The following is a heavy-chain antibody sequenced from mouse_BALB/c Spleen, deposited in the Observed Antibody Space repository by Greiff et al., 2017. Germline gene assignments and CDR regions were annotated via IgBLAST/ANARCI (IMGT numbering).Heavy chain of an antibody. CDR2: IRNKANGYTT. V-gene: IGHV7-3*02. CDR1: GFTFTDYY. D-gene: IGHD2-2*01. J-gene: IGHJ1*01. CDR3: ASDIHYLLWFYWYFDV. Sequence: EVKLMESGGGLVQPGGSLRLSCATSGFTFTDYYMSWVRQPPGKALEWLGFIRNKANGYTTEYSASVKGRFTISRDNSQSILYLQMNTLRAEDSATYYCASDIHYLLWFYWYFDVWGAGTTVTVSS.